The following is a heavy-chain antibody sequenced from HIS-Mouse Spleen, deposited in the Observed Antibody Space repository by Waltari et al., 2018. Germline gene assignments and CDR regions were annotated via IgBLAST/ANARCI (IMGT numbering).Heavy chain of an antibody. CDR2: IYYSGHN. CDR3: AREIPYSSSWYDWYFDL. Sequence: QLQLQESGPGLVKPSETLSLTCTVSGGSISSSSYYWGWIRQPPGKGLEWIGSIYYSGHNYYNPSLKSRVTKSVDTSKTQFSLTLSSVTAADTAVYYCAREIPYSSSWYDWYFDLWGRGTLVTVSS. J-gene: IGHJ2*01. CDR1: GGSISSSSYY. V-gene: IGHV4-39*07. D-gene: IGHD6-13*01.